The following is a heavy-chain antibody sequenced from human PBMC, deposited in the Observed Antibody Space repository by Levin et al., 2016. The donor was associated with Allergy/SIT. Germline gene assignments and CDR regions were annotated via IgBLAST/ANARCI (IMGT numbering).Heavy chain of an antibody. D-gene: IGHD3-10*01. V-gene: IGHV3-33*08. CDR1: GFTFSSYS. CDR3: ARDRDYYSGLDV. Sequence: GGSLRLSCAASGFTFSSYSMHWVRQAPGKGLEWVAVHWSKGTGEYQADSVKGRFRISRDNSKSTLYLQMNSLRVEDTAKYYCARDRDYYSGLDVWGQGTTVTVSS. CDR2: HWSKGTGE. J-gene: IGHJ6*02.